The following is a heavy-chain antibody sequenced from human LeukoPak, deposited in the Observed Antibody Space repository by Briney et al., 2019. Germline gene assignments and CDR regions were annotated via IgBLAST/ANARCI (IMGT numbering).Heavy chain of an antibody. Sequence: ASVRVSCKASGYPFTDYYIHWVRQAPGQGLEWMGWINPDSGRTSYSQKFQGRVSMITETSINTAYMELNRLKSDDTAVHYCARVTYYDSRGYSGVRLFDYWGQGTMVTVSS. CDR3: ARVTYYDSRGYSGVRLFDY. V-gene: IGHV1-2*02. CDR1: GYPFTDYY. J-gene: IGHJ4*02. D-gene: IGHD3-22*01. CDR2: INPDSGRT.